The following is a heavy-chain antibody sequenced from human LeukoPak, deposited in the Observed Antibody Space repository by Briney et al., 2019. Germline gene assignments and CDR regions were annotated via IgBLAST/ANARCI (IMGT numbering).Heavy chain of an antibody. CDR3: AKETEGYFDY. V-gene: IGHV3-30*18. Sequence: GGSLRLSCAASGFTFSSYGMHWVRQAPGKGLEWVAVISYDGSNKYYADSVKGRFTISRDNSKNTLYLQMNSLRAEDTAVYYCAKETEGYFDYWGQGTLVTVSS. J-gene: IGHJ4*02. CDR1: GFTFSSYG. CDR2: ISYDGSNK.